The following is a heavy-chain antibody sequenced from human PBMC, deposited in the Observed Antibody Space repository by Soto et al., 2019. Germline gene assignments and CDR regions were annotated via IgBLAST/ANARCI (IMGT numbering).Heavy chain of an antibody. V-gene: IGHV3-23*01. J-gene: IGHJ4*02. CDR3: AKDSNKYSSSLRGRYFDY. CDR1: GFTFDNYA. D-gene: IGHD4-4*01. Sequence: EVRLLESGGGLEQPGGSLRLSCATSGFTFDNYAMSWVRQAPGKGLEWVSGISGGGGGTYYADSVKGRFIISRDNSKNTLYLQINGLRTEDTAVYFCAKDSNKYSSSLRGRYFDYWGQGIGVTVSS. CDR2: ISGGGGGT.